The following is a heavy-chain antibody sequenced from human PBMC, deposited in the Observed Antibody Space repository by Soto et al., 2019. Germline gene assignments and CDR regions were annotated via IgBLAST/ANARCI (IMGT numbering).Heavy chain of an antibody. CDR3: ARGPSGSSSGRWFDP. CDR2: MNPNIGKA. J-gene: IGHJ5*02. V-gene: IGHV1-8*02. Sequence: ASVKVSCKASGGTFSSYAISWVRQAPGQGLEWMGWMNPNIGKADYAQKLHGRVMMTRNTSITTAYMELSGLTSEDSAVYYCARGPSGSSSGRWFDPWGQGTVVTVSS. CDR1: GGTFSSYA. D-gene: IGHD2-2*01.